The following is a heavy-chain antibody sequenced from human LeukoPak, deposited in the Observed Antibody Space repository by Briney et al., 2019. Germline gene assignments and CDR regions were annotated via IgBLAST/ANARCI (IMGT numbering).Heavy chain of an antibody. CDR1: GFTFSHYL. CDR2: INSDESNT. CDR3: GRGGNGIDI. V-gene: IGHV3-74*01. D-gene: IGHD2-8*01. J-gene: IGHJ3*02. Sequence: GGSLRLSCAASGFTFSHYLMHWVRQAPGKGLVWVPRINSDESNTNSYADSVKGRFIISRDNAKNTLYLQMNSQRAEDTAVYFCGRGGNGIDIWGQGTTVIVSS.